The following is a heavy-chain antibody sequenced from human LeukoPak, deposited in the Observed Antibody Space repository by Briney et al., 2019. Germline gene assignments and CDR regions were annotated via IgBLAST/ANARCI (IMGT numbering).Heavy chain of an antibody. J-gene: IGHJ5*02. CDR2: IYYSGST. D-gene: IGHD1-7*01. CDR1: GGSISSGDYY. V-gene: IGHV4-30-4*01. CDR3: ARDGGWNYIGHRNNWFDP. Sequence: SQTLSLTCTVSGGSISSGDYYWSWIRQPPGKGLEWIGYIYYSGSTYYNPSLKSRVTISVDTSKNQFSLKLSSVTAADTAVHYCARDGGWNYIGHRNNWFDPWGQGTLVTVSS.